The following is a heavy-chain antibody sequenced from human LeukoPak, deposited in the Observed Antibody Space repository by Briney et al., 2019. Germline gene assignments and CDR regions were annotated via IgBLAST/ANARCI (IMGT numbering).Heavy chain of an antibody. CDR2: IYHNGDS. J-gene: IGHJ4*02. Sequence: SETLSLTCSVSGASISRDYWSWIRQSPGKTLEWIGYIYHNGDSNYNPSLTSRGTMSIDTSKNQFYLEVTSVTAADTAVYYCARHCRNNDYLLDYWGQGTPVTVSS. V-gene: IGHV4-59*01. CDR1: GASISRDY. D-gene: IGHD1-1*01. CDR3: ARHCRNNDYLLDY.